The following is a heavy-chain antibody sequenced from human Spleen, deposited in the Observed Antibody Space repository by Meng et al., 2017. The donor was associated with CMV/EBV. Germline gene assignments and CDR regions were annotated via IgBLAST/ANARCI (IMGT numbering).Heavy chain of an antibody. V-gene: IGHV3-23*01. Sequence: GESLKISCAASRFTFSSYAMSWVRQAPGKGLEWVSYISSSGDTIYYADSVKGRFTISRDNSKNTLDMQMNSLRAEDTAVYYCARVPRKFAHFESWGQGTLVTVSS. CDR3: ARVPRKFAHFES. D-gene: IGHD1-14*01. CDR2: ISSSGDTI. J-gene: IGHJ4*02. CDR1: RFTFSSYA.